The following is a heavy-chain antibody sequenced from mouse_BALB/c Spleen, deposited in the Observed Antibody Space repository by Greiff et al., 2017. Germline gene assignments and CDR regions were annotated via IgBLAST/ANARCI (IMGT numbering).Heavy chain of an antibody. D-gene: IGHD2-2*01. CDR2: IDPETGGT. J-gene: IGHJ4*01. V-gene: IGHV1-15*01. CDR3: TAAIYYGSSMDY. CDR1: GYTFTDYE. Sequence: QVQLQQSGAELVRPGASVTLSCKASGYTFTDYEMHWVKQTPVHGLEWIGAIDPETGGTAYNQKFKGKATLTADKSSSTAYMQLSSLTSEDSAVYYCTAAIYYGSSMDYWGQGTSVTVSS.